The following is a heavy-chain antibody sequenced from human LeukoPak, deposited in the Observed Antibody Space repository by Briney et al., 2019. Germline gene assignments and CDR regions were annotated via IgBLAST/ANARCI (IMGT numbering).Heavy chain of an antibody. D-gene: IGHD6-13*01. CDR1: GGSIRSQY. J-gene: IGHJ4*02. CDR3: ARDVSSWTFSDY. CDR2: IYDSGST. V-gene: IGHV4-4*07. Sequence: SETLSLTCAGSGGSIRSQYWSWIRQPAGRGLEWLGRIYDSGSTNYSPSLKSRVTMSLDTSKNQFSLKLFSVTAADTAVYFCARDVSSWTFSDYWGQGTQVTVSS.